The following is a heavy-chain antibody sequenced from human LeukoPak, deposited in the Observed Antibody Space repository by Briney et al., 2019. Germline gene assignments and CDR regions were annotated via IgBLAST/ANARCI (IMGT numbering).Heavy chain of an antibody. V-gene: IGHV1-69*04. J-gene: IGHJ6*02. CDR1: GGTFSSYA. CDR3: VRESGYSRSYYGMDV. CDR2: IIPILGIA. D-gene: IGHD5-12*01. Sequence: RASVKVSCKASGGTFSSYAMSWVRQAPGQGLEWMGRIIPILGIANYAQKFQGRVTITADKSTSTAYMELSSLRSEDTAVYYCVRESGYSRSYYGMDVWGQGTTVTVSS.